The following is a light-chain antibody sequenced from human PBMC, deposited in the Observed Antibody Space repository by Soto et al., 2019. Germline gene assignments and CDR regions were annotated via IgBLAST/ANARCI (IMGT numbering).Light chain of an antibody. CDR3: QQCRNWPLT. CDR2: DAS. V-gene: IGKV3-15*01. CDR1: QNVYNN. J-gene: IGKJ4*01. Sequence: EIVMTQSPATLSVSPGEGATLSCKASQNVYNNLAWYQQRPGQPPRLLIYDASTRATGISARFRGSGYGTEFTLTISSLQSEDFAVYFCQQCRNWPLTFGGGTKVEI.